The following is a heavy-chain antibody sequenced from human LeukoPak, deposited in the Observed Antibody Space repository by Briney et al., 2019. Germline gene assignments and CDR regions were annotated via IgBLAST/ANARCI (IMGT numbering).Heavy chain of an antibody. V-gene: IGHV1-2*02. Sequence: GASVNVSYKPSGYTFTGYYMHWVRQAPGQGLEWMGWINPNSGDTNYAPKLQGTVTLTTDTSISTAYMELSRLRSDGTAVYYCARDRAYHSCGYFRDYWGQGTLVTVSS. D-gene: IGHD3-22*01. J-gene: IGHJ4*02. CDR1: GYTFTGYY. CDR3: ARDRAYHSCGYFRDY. CDR2: INPNSGDT.